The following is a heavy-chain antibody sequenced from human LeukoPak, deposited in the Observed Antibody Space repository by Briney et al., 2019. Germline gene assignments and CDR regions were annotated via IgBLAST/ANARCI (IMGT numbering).Heavy chain of an antibody. CDR1: GLSFSSYS. J-gene: IGHJ4*02. V-gene: IGHV3-23*01. CDR2: ISASGRDT. D-gene: IGHD6-13*01. CDR3: AKDAAGPEY. Sequence: GGSLRLSCVVSGLSFSSYSMTWVRQAPGKGLEWVSGISASGRDTWFPDSVKGRFTISRDNSKNTLFLQMNSLRVEDTAIYYCAKDAAGPEYWGQGTLVTVSS.